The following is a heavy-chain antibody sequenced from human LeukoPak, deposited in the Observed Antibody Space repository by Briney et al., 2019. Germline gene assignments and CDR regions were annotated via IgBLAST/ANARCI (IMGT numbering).Heavy chain of an antibody. D-gene: IGHD3-10*01. CDR1: GFTFSTYW. V-gene: IGHV3-7*03. J-gene: IGHJ4*02. CDR3: AKGRDYGSGSLYYFDY. CDR2: IKQDESEK. Sequence: PGGSLRLSCAASGFTFSTYWMHWVRQAPGKGLEWVANIKQDESEKNYVDSVKGRFTISRDNSKNTLYLQMNSLRAEDTAVYYCAKGRDYGSGSLYYFDYWGQGTLVTVSS.